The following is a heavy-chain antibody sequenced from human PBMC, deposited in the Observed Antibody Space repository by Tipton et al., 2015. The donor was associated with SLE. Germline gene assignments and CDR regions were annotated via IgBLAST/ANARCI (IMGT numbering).Heavy chain of an antibody. J-gene: IGHJ4*02. D-gene: IGHD1-1*01. CDR1: GYRFTSYW. V-gene: IGHV5-51*03. CDR2: INPGDSDT. Sequence: QLVQSGAEVKKPGESLKISCKVSGYRFTSYWIGWVRQMPGKGLEWMGIINPGDSDTRYSPSFQGQVTVSADTSITTAYLQWSSLKASDTAMYYCARGSSAWNYFDHWGQGALVTVSS. CDR3: ARGSSAWNYFDH.